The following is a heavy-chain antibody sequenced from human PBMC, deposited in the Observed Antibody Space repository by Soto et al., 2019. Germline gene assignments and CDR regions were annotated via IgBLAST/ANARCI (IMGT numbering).Heavy chain of an antibody. CDR2: IYYSGST. J-gene: IGHJ4*02. CDR1: GGSISSGDYY. Sequence: SETLSLTRTVSGGSISSGDYYWSWIRQPPGKGLEWIGYIYYSGSTYYNPSLKSRVTISVDTSRNQFSLKLSSVTAADTAVYFCARDSDSSSFDYWGQGTLVTVSS. V-gene: IGHV4-30-4*01. D-gene: IGHD6-6*01. CDR3: ARDSDSSSFDY.